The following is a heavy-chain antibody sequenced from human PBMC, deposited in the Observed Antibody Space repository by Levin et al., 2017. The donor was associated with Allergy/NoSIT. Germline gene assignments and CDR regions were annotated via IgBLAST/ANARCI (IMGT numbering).Heavy chain of an antibody. CDR3: ARAPLYYYDSSGYLDY. V-gene: IGHV1-2*02. D-gene: IGHD3-22*01. CDR2: INPNSGGT. J-gene: IGHJ4*02. CDR1: GYTFTGYY. Sequence: GESLKISCKASGYTFTGYYMHWVRQAPGQGLEWMGWINPNSGGTNYAQKFQGRVTMTRDTSISTAYMELSRLRSDDTAVYYCARAPLYYYDSSGYLDYWGQGTLVTVSS.